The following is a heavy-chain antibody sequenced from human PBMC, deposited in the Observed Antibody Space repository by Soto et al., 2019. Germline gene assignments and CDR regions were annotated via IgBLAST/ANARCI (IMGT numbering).Heavy chain of an antibody. CDR1: GXSFSTCT. CDR3: ARDFGHYGSGTYYNHYYYGLDV. J-gene: IGHJ6*02. V-gene: IGHV3-21*06. D-gene: IGHD3-10*01. CDR2: ISSSSRYI. Sequence: GSQILLCVASGXSFSTCTMNWVRQAPGKGLEGVSSISSSSRYIDYADSVKGRFNISRDNAKNSLYLQMNSLRAEDTAVYYCARDFGHYGSGTYYNHYYYGLDVWGQGNTAPVSS.